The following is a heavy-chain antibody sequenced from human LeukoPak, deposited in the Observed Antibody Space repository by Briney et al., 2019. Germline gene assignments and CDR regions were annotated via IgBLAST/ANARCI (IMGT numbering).Heavy chain of an antibody. CDR1: GGSISSHY. D-gene: IGHD6-13*01. V-gene: IGHV4-59*08. J-gene: IGHJ4*02. CDR2: VYYSGST. CDR3: ARRKLSSSWRDY. Sequence: SETLSLTCTVSGGSISSHYWSWIRQPPGKGLEWIGNVYYSGSTNYNPSLKSRVTISVDTSKNQFSLKLSSVTAADTAVYYCARRKLSSSWRDYWGQGTLVTVSS.